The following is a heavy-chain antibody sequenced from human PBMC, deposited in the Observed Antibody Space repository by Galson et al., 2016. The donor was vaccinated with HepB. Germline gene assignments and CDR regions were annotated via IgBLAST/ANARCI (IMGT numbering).Heavy chain of an antibody. CDR1: GFTSSNYW. J-gene: IGHJ4*02. CDR2: IKTDGSIT. Sequence: SLRLSCAASGFTSSNYWMYWVRQAPGKGLVWVSRIKTDGSITGYADSVKGRFTISRANGKKTMYLQMNSLRAEDTALYYCARGRRGAISDFFDSWGQGTLVTVSS. D-gene: IGHD3-10*01. V-gene: IGHV3-74*01. CDR3: ARGRRGAISDFFDS.